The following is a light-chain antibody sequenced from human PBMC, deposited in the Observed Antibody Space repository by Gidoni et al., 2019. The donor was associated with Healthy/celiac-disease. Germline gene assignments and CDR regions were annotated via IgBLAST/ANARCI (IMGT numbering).Light chain of an antibody. CDR3: QAWDSSTVV. CDR2: QDS. Sequence: SYDLTQPPSVSLSPGQTASITCSGDKLGDKYACWYQQKPGQSPVLVIYQDSKRPSGIPERFSGSNSGNTATLTISGTQAMDEADYYCQAWDSSTVVFGGGTKLTV. V-gene: IGLV3-1*01. CDR1: KLGDKY. J-gene: IGLJ2*01.